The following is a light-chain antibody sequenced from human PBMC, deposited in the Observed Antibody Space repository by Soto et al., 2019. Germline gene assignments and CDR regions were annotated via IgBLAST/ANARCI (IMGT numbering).Light chain of an antibody. CDR2: STN. CDR1: SSNIGTNT. Sequence: QSELNQPPSASGAPGQRGSISCSGSSSNIGTNTVNWYQQFPGSAPQLLLYSTNQRPSGVPGRFSGSKSGTSASLAISGLQSEDEADYYCAAWDGSLDVVLFGGGTKVTVL. J-gene: IGLJ2*01. V-gene: IGLV1-44*01. CDR3: AAWDGSLDVVL.